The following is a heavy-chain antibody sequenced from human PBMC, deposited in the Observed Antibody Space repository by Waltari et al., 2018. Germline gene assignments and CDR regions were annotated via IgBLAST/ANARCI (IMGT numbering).Heavy chain of an antibody. D-gene: IGHD2-21*02. Sequence: QVQLVQSGAEVKKPGSSVKVSCKASGCTFRSYAISWVRQAPGQGLEWRGGIIPIFGTANYAQKFQGRVTITADESTSTAYMELSSLRSEDTAVYYCARLVVTAIRGMDVWGQGTTVTVSS. CDR2: IIPIFGTA. CDR1: GCTFRSYA. J-gene: IGHJ6*02. V-gene: IGHV1-69*01. CDR3: ARLVVTAIRGMDV.